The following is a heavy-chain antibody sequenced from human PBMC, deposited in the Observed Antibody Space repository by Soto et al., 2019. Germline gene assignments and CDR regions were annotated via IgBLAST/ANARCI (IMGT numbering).Heavy chain of an antibody. D-gene: IGHD6-6*01. Sequence: SETLSLTCAVYGGSFSGYYWSWIRQPPGKGLEWIGEINHSGSTNYNPSLKSRVTISVDTSKNQFSLKLSSVTAADTAVYYCARVRRMGSSSSSEDYWGQGTQGIGSS. CDR3: ARVRRMGSSSSSEDY. V-gene: IGHV4-34*01. CDR2: INHSGST. J-gene: IGHJ4*02. CDR1: GGSFSGYY.